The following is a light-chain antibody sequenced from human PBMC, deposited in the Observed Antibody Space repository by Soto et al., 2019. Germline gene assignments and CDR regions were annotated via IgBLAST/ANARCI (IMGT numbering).Light chain of an antibody. V-gene: IGLV2-14*01. Sequence: QSALTQPASVSGSPGQSITISCTGSSSDIGAYNYVSWFQQYPGKAPKLIISEVSNRPSGVSNRFSGSKSGTAASLTISGLQTEDEAYYFCFSFTSVRTHVFGTGTKVTVL. J-gene: IGLJ1*01. CDR2: EVS. CDR1: SSDIGAYNY. CDR3: FSFTSVRTHV.